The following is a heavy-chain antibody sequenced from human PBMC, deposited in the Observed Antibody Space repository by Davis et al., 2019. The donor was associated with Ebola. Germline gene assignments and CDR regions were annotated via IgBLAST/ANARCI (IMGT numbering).Heavy chain of an antibody. CDR3: AGKPAGYDYTMDA. CDR1: GGTFSSYS. V-gene: IGHV1-69*02. D-gene: IGHD4-23*01. Sequence: AASVTVSRKASGGTFSSYSIHWLRQAPGQGPEWMGRIIPILGKADYVQKFQGRVTITATKSTSTAYMEMSSLRSEDTAVYYCAGKPAGYDYTMDAWGQGTTVTVSS. J-gene: IGHJ6*02. CDR2: IIPILGKA.